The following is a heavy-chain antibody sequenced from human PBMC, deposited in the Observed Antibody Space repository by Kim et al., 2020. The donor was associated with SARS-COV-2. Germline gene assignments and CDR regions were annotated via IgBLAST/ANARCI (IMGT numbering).Heavy chain of an antibody. Sequence: YAQKFQGSVTMTRDTSTSTVYMELSSLRSEDTAVYYCAREGHGSGSPNDYWGQGTLVTVSS. J-gene: IGHJ4*02. V-gene: IGHV1-46*01. D-gene: IGHD3-10*01. CDR3: AREGHGSGSPNDY.